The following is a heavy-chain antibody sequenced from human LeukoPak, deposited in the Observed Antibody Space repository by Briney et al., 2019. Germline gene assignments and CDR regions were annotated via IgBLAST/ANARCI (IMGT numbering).Heavy chain of an antibody. CDR3: ARGRPGPYDYHDSSGYPLGY. D-gene: IGHD3-22*01. CDR1: GYTFTSYG. J-gene: IGHJ4*02. Sequence: ASVKVSCKASGYTFTSYGISWVRQAPGQGLEWMGWISAYNGNTNYAQKLQGRVTMTTDTSTSTAYMELRSLRSDDTAVYYCARGRPGPYDYHDSSGYPLGYWGQGTLVTVSS. V-gene: IGHV1-18*01. CDR2: ISAYNGNT.